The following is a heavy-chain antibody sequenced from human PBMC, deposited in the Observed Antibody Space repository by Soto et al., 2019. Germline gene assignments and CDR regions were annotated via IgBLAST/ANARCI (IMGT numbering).Heavy chain of an antibody. CDR2: TDTDGSRK. Sequence: EVQLVESGGGLVQPGGSLRLSCAASGFNFNTYWMYWVRQAPGKGLEWVANTDTDGSRKNYVDSVKGRFIISRDNAKKSLFLQMNSLRVEDTAVYYCGRVPLDGNYANGVDVWGQGTTVTVSS. J-gene: IGHJ6*02. V-gene: IGHV3-7*03. CDR1: GFNFNTYW. D-gene: IGHD4-17*01. CDR3: GRVPLDGNYANGVDV.